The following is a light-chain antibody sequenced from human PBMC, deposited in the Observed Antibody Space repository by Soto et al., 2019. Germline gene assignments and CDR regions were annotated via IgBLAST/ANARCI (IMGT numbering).Light chain of an antibody. V-gene: IGKV3-20*01. Sequence: EVVLTQSPGTLSLSRSERGTLSFRASERIYSAYLGWYQQKPGQAPRLLIYGTSSRATGIPDRFSGSGSGTDFTLTIRRLEPEDFAVYYCQQYGNSPITFGQGTRLEIK. CDR3: QQYGNSPIT. CDR2: GTS. CDR1: ERIYSAY. J-gene: IGKJ5*01.